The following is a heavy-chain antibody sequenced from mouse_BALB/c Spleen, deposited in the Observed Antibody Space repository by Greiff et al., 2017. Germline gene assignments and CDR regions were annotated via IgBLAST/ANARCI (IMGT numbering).Heavy chain of an antibody. CDR3: ARDGNYVWYFDV. CDR1: GFTFSSYA. D-gene: IGHD2-1*01. J-gene: IGHJ1*01. V-gene: IGHV5-6-5*01. CDR2: ISSGGST. Sequence: DVQLVESGGGLVKPGGSLKLSCAASGFTFSSYAMSWVRQTPEKRLEWVASISSGGSTYYPDSVKGRFTISRDNARNILYLQMSSLRSEDTAMYYCARDGNYVWYFDVWGAGTTVTVSS.